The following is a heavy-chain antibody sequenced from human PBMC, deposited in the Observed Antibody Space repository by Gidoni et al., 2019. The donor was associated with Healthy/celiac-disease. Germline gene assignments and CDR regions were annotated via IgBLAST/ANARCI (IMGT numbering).Heavy chain of an antibody. CDR1: GFTFSSYS. CDR3: ARDHPWYYYDSSGQGAFDI. J-gene: IGHJ3*02. Sequence: EVQLVESGGGLVKPGGSLRLSCAASGFTFSSYSMNWVRQAPGKGLEWVSSISSSSSYIYYADSVKGRFTISRDNAKNSLYLQMNSLRAEDTAVYYCARDHPWYYYDSSGQGAFDIWGQGTMVTVSS. D-gene: IGHD3-22*01. CDR2: ISSSSSYI. V-gene: IGHV3-21*01.